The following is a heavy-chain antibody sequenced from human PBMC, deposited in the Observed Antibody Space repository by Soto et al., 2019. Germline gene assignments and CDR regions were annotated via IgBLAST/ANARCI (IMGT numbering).Heavy chain of an antibody. Sequence: GGSLRLSCGASGFTFSNYAMSWFRHAPRKGLGWVSAVSGSGDSTYYADSVKGRFTISRDNSKNTLYLQMNSLRAEGTAVYYCAKDLPSARPYYFYYYGMDVWGQGTTVTVSS. CDR3: AKDLPSARPYYFYYYGMDV. J-gene: IGHJ6*02. CDR1: GFTFSNYA. CDR2: VSGSGDST. D-gene: IGHD6-6*01. V-gene: IGHV3-23*01.